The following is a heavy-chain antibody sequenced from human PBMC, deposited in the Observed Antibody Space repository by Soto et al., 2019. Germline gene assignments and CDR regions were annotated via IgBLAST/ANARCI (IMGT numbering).Heavy chain of an antibody. CDR3: AAVPLGESYFDY. CDR1: GGSFSGYY. J-gene: IGHJ4*02. D-gene: IGHD3-16*01. CDR2: INHSGST. Sequence: SETLSLTCAVYGGSFSGYYWTWIRQPPGTGLEWIGEINHSGSTNYNPSLKSRVTISVDTSKNQFSLKLTSVTAADTAVYYCAAVPLGESYFDYWGQGTLVTVSS. V-gene: IGHV4-34*01.